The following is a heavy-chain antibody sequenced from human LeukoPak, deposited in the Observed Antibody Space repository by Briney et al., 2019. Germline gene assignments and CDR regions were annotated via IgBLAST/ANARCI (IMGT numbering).Heavy chain of an antibody. V-gene: IGHV1-2*02. J-gene: IGHJ4*02. D-gene: IGHD6-6*01. Sequence: ASVKVSCKASGYTFTGYFMHWVRQAPGQGLEWMGWINPNSGGTNYAQKFQGRVTMTRDTSISTAYMELSRLRSDDTAVYYCAREYSSSCDFDYWGQGTLVTVSS. CDR2: INPNSGGT. CDR1: GYTFTGYF. CDR3: AREYSSSCDFDY.